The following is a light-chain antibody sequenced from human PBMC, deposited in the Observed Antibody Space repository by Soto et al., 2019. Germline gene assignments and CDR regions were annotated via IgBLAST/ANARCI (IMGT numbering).Light chain of an antibody. Sequence: DIQMTQSPSSLSASVGDRVTITCRASHSISTYLNWFQQKPGRAPKLLIYLTSTLQSGVPSRFSGSGSGTDFTLTISSLQPEDFATCYCQQSSTTPWTFGQGTKVDVK. CDR2: LTS. CDR1: HSISTY. V-gene: IGKV1-39*01. CDR3: QQSSTTPWT. J-gene: IGKJ1*01.